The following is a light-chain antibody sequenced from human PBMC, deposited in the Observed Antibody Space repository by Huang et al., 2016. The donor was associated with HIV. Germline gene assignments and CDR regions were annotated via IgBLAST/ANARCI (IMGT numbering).Light chain of an antibody. CDR1: QSVSSW. CDR2: KAS. Sequence: DIQMSQSPSTLSASVGDRVTITCRASQSVSSWLAWYQQKPGKAPKLLIYKASTLESGVPTRFSSSGSGTKFTLTISSLEPDDFASYYCQQYNTYSTFGQGTKVEIK. CDR3: QQYNTYST. V-gene: IGKV1-5*03. J-gene: IGKJ1*01.